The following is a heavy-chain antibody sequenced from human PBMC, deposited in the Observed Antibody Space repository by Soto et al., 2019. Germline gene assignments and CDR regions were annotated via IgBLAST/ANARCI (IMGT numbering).Heavy chain of an antibody. CDR2: IIPIFGIA. D-gene: IGHD4-4*01. J-gene: IGHJ6*03. CDR1: GGTFSSYA. V-gene: IGHV1-69*10. CDR3: ARGRYRDYSNYYYYYYMDV. Sequence: ASVKVSCKASGGTFSSYAISWVRQAPGQGLEWMGGIIPIFGIANYAQKFQGRVTITADKSTSTAYMELSSLRSEDTAVYYCARGRYRDYSNYYYYYYMDVWGKGTTVTVSS.